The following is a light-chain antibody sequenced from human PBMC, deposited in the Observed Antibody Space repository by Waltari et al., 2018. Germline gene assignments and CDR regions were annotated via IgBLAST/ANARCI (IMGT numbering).Light chain of an antibody. J-gene: IGKJ2*01. CDR1: QGVSSS. V-gene: IGKV1-8*01. CDR3: QQYYSYPYT. Sequence: AIRMTQSPSSFSASIGDRVTITCRASQGVSSSLAWYQQKPGKAPKLLIFAASNWQSGAPSRFSGSGSGTEFTLTVSCLQSEDFATYYCQQYYSYPYTFGQGTKLEIK. CDR2: AAS.